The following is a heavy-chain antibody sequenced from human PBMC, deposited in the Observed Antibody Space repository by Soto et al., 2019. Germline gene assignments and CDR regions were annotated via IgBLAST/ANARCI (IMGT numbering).Heavy chain of an antibody. D-gene: IGHD4-17*01. CDR3: ARASTVTTRGSRNNWFDP. J-gene: IGHJ5*02. V-gene: IGHV4-59*08. Sequence: PSETLFLTCAVYGGSFSGYYWSWIRQPPGKGLEWIGYIYYSGSTNYNPSLKSRVTISVDTSKNQFSLKLSSVTAADTAVYYCARASTVTTRGSRNNWFDPWGQGTLVTVSS. CDR1: GGSFSGYY. CDR2: IYYSGST.